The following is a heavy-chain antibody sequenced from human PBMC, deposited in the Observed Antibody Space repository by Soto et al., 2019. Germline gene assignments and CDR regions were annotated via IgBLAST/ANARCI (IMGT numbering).Heavy chain of an antibody. CDR3: ARTIAAADYGMDV. Sequence: QVKLQESGPGLVKPSETLSVTCTVSGGFISSYSWSWFRQPLGRGLEWICFLYYTGSTNHNPSLKSRVTIPVDTSKTQCSLKLSSVTAADTAVYYSARTIAAADYGMDVWGQGTTVTVSS. CDR1: GGFISSYS. CDR2: LYYTGST. V-gene: IGHV4-59*01. D-gene: IGHD6-13*01. J-gene: IGHJ6*02.